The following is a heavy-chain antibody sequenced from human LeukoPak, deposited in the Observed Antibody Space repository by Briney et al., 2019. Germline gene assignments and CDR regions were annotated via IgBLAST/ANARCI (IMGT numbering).Heavy chain of an antibody. D-gene: IGHD3-22*01. V-gene: IGHV3-23*01. Sequence: GGSLRLSCAASGFTFSSYAMSWVRQAPGKGLEWVSAISGSGGSTYYADSVKGRFTISRDNSKNTLYLQMNSLRAEDTAVYYCVKSSPKALMIYYYYYMDVWGKGTTVTVSS. J-gene: IGHJ6*03. CDR3: VKSSPKALMIYYYYYMDV. CDR2: ISGSGGST. CDR1: GFTFSSYA.